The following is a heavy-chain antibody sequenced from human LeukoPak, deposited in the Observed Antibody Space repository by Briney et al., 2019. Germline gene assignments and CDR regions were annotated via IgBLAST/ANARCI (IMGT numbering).Heavy chain of an antibody. CDR3: AKEEDYYDSSGYYYFDY. CDR1: GFTFSSYG. Sequence: TGGSLRLSCAASGFTFSSYGMHWVRQAPGKGLEWVAVISYDGSNKYYADSVKGRFTISRDNSKNTLYLQMNSLRAEDTAVYYCAKEEDYYDSSGYYYFDYWGQGTLVTVSS. D-gene: IGHD3-22*01. CDR2: ISYDGSNK. V-gene: IGHV3-30*18. J-gene: IGHJ4*02.